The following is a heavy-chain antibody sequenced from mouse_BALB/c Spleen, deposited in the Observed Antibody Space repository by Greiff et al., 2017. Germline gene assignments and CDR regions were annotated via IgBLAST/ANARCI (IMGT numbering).Heavy chain of an antibody. CDR1: GFSLTSYG. J-gene: IGHJ4*01. CDR2: IWSDGST. V-gene: IGHV2-6-2*01. CDR3: ARHRGITYAMDY. D-gene: IGHD2-4*01. Sequence: QVQLKESGPDLVAPSQSLSITCTVSGFSLTSYGVHWVRQPPGKGLEWLVVIWSDGSTTYNSALKSRLSISKDNSKSQVFLKMNSLQTDDTAMYYCARHRGITYAMDYWGQGTSVTVSS.